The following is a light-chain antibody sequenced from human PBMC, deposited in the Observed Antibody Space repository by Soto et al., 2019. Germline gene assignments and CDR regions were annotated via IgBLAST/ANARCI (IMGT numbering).Light chain of an antibody. CDR1: QSVSNNY. CDR3: QQYRSPGT. J-gene: IGKJ1*01. Sequence: EIVLTQSPGTLSLSPGERATLSCRASQSVSNNYLAWYQQKPGQAPRLLIYGASNRATGIPDRFSGSGSGTDFTLTISRLEPEDFAVYYSQQYRSPGTLXQGTKVDIK. CDR2: GAS. V-gene: IGKV3-20*01.